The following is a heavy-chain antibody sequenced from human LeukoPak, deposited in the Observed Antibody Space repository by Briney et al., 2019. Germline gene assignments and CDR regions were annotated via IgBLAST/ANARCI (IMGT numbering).Heavy chain of an antibody. CDR1: GLTSSSDA. CDR2: ISGSGGST. V-gene: IGHV3-23*01. D-gene: IGHD3-10*01. CDR3: AKVRIASPGTLLLWYHGCDY. J-gene: IGHJ4*02. Sequence: GGSLRLSCAPSGLTSSSDATSWGRQPPGEGLEWVSAISGSGGSTNYADSMKGRFTIPRDNSKNTLYLQLTSLRAGDTAVFYGAKVRIASPGTLLLWYHGCDYWGEGTRVTVSS.